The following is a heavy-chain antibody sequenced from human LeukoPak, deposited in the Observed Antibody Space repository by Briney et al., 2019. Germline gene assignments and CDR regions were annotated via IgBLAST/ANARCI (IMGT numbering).Heavy chain of an antibody. CDR1: GFTFSCYA. J-gene: IGHJ6*02. CDR2: ISGSGGST. V-gene: IGHV3-23*01. CDR3: AKLFGTYYYGSGSYYNPYYYYGMDV. D-gene: IGHD3-10*01. Sequence: GGSLRLSCAASGFTFSCYAMSWVRQAPGKGLEWVSAISGSGGSTYYADSVKGRFTISRDNSKNTLYLQMNSLRAEDTAVYYCAKLFGTYYYGSGSYYNPYYYYGMDVWGQGTTVTVSS.